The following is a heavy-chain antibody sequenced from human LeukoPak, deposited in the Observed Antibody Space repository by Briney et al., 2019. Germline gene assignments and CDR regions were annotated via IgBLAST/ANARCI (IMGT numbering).Heavy chain of an antibody. CDR3: AREPGYNSPFDY. CDR1: GFTFSVHA. CDR2: IQSDGTNK. J-gene: IGHJ4*02. Sequence: PGGSLRLSCATSGFTFSVHAMHWVRQAPGKGLDWVTFIQSDGTNKYYADSVKGRFTISRDNSKNTLYLQMNSLRTEDTAVYYCAREPGYNSPFDYWGQGTLVTVSS. D-gene: IGHD5-24*01. V-gene: IGHV3-30*02.